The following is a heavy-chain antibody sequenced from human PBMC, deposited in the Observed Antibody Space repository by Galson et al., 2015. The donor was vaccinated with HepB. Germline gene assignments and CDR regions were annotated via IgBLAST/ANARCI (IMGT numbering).Heavy chain of an antibody. CDR1: GYSFTSQW. CDR2: IDPDDSDT. J-gene: IGHJ4*02. CDR3: ASSSGPTFDY. Sequence: QSGAEVKKPGESLRISCKGSGYSFTSQWISWVRQMPGKGLEWMGRIDPDDSDTNYSPSFQGHVTISADKSISTAYLQWSSLRPSDTAIYYCASSSGPTFDYWGQGTLPTVSS. D-gene: IGHD5-18*01. V-gene: IGHV5-10-1*01.